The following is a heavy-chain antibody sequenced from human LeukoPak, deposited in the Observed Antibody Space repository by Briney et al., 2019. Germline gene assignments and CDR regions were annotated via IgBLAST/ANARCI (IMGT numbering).Heavy chain of an antibody. V-gene: IGHV3-7*01. Sequence: GGSLRLSCAASGFTFSESWMTWVRQVPGQGLEWVAHINHEGGGIQYVDSVKGRFTISRDNAKGSVYLQMNSLRAEDTAIYHCATYINWVAGDVWGQGTTVTVSS. CDR1: GFTFSESW. CDR3: ATYINWVAGDV. D-gene: IGHD1-1*01. CDR2: INHEGGGI. J-gene: IGHJ6*02.